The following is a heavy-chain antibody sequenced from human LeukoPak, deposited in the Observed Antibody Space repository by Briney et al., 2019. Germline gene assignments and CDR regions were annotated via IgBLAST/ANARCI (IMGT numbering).Heavy chain of an antibody. V-gene: IGHV3-33*06. D-gene: IGHD4-17*01. CDR2: IWYDGSNK. CDR3: AKYGDYDALDI. CDR1: GFTFSRHG. J-gene: IGHJ3*02. Sequence: GGSLRRSCVASGFTFSRHGMHWVRQAPGKGLEWVTVIWYDGSNKYYADSVKGRFTISRDNSKNTLYLQMNSLRAEDAAVYYCAKYGDYDALDIWGQGTMVTVSS.